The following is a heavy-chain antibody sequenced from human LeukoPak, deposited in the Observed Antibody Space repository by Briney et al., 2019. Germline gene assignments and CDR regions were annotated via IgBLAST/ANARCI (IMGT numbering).Heavy chain of an antibody. J-gene: IGHJ4*02. D-gene: IGHD6-19*01. CDR2: IYSGGST. CDR1: GFTVSSNY. Sequence: GGSLRLSCAASGFTVSSNYMSWVRQAPGKGLEWVSVIYSGGSTYYADSVKGRFTISRDNSKNTLYLQMNSLRAEDTAVYYCARLAYSSGWYSDYWGQGTLVTVSS. CDR3: ARLAYSSGWYSDY. V-gene: IGHV3-53*01.